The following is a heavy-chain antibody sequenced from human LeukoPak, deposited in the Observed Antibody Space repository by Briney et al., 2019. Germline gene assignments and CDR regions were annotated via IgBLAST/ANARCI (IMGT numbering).Heavy chain of an antibody. CDR2: FDPEDGET. Sequence: APVKVSCKVSGYTLTELSMHWVRQAPGKGLEWMGGFDPEDGETIYAQKFQGRVTMTEDTSTDTAYMELSSLRSEDTAVYYCATGPAYCGGDCSPWDYWGQGTLVTVSS. CDR3: ATGPAYCGGDCSPWDY. CDR1: GYTLTELS. J-gene: IGHJ4*02. D-gene: IGHD2-21*02. V-gene: IGHV1-24*01.